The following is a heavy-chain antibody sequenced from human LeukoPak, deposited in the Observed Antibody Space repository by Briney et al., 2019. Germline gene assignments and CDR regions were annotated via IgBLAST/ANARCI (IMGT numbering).Heavy chain of an antibody. Sequence: GASVKVSCKASGYTFTSYGISWVRQAPGQGLEWMGWMNPNSGNTGYAQKFQGRVTMTRNTSISTAYMELSSLRSEDTAVYYCARGRMEQWLAILYYYYYYYMDVWGKGTTVTISS. J-gene: IGHJ6*03. CDR3: ARGRMEQWLAILYYYYYYYMDV. CDR1: GYTFTSYG. CDR2: MNPNSGNT. D-gene: IGHD6-19*01. V-gene: IGHV1-8*02.